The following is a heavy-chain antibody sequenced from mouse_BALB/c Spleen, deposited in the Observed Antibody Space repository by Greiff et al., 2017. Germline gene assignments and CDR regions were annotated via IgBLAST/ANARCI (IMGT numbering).Heavy chain of an antibody. D-gene: IGHD1-1*01. V-gene: IGHV2-2*02. J-gene: IGHJ1*01. CDR3: ASVYYYGSSWYFDV. Sequence: VKLVESGPGLVQPSQSLSITCTVSGFSLTSYGVHWVRQSPGKGLEWLGVIWSGGSTDYNAAFISRLSISKDNSKSQVFFKMNSLQANDTAIYYCASVYYYGSSWYFDVWGAGTTVTVSS. CDR2: IWSGGST. CDR1: GFSLTSYG.